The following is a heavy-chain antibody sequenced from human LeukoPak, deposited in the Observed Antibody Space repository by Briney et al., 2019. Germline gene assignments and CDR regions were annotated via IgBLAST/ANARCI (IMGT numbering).Heavy chain of an antibody. Sequence: SVKVSCKAPGGTFSSYAISWVRQAPGQGLEWMGRIIPIFGTANYAQKFQGRVTITTDESTSPAYVELSRLRSEDTAVYYCASRYYYDSSEDIWGQGTMVTVSS. V-gene: IGHV1-69*05. J-gene: IGHJ3*02. D-gene: IGHD3-22*01. CDR2: IIPIFGTA. CDR1: GGTFSSYA. CDR3: ASRYYYDSSEDI.